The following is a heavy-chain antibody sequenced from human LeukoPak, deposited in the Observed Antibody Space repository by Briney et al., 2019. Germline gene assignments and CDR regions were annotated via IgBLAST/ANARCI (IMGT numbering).Heavy chain of an antibody. J-gene: IGHJ4*02. Sequence: SETLSLTCTVSGGSISSGSYYWSWIRQPAGKGLEWIGRIYTSGSTNYNPSLKSRVTISVDTSKNQFSLKLSSVTAADTAVYYCASTWIQLWRFDYWGQGTLVTVSS. D-gene: IGHD5-18*01. CDR1: GGSISSGSYY. V-gene: IGHV4-61*02. CDR3: ASTWIQLWRFDY. CDR2: IYTSGST.